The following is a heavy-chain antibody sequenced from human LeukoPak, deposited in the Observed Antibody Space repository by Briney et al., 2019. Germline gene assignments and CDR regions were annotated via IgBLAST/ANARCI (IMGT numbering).Heavy chain of an antibody. J-gene: IGHJ6*03. CDR2: ISGSGGST. Sequence: PGGSLRLSCAASGFTFSSYAMSWVRQAPGKGLEWVSAISGSGGSTYYADSVKGRFTISRDNSKNTLYLQMNSLRAEDTAVYYCAKVTGIVVVPAAPYYMDVWGKGTTVTISS. CDR3: AKVTGIVVVPAAPYYMDV. V-gene: IGHV3-23*01. D-gene: IGHD2-2*01. CDR1: GFTFSSYA.